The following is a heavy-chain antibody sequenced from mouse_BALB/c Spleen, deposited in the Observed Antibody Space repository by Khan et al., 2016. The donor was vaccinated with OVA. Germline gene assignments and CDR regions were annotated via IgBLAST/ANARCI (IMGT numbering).Heavy chain of an antibody. CDR3: ARFYYGSSDWYFDV. V-gene: IGHV1-63*02. J-gene: IGHJ1*01. Sequence: QVQLKESGAELVRPGTSVKISCKASGYTFTNYWLGWVKQRPGHGLEWIGDIYPGGGYTNYNEKFKGKATLTADTSSSTAYMQLSSLTSEDSAVYFCARFYYGSSDWYFDVWGAGTTVTVSS. CDR2: IYPGGGYT. D-gene: IGHD1-1*01. CDR1: GYTFTNYW.